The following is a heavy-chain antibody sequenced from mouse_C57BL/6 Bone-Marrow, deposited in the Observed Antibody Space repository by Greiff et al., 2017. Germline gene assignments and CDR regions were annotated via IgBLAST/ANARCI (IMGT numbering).Heavy chain of an antibody. V-gene: IGHV1-47*01. D-gene: IGHD1-3*01. CDR1: GYTFTTYP. CDR2: FHPYNDDT. Sequence: QVQLQQSGAELVKPGASVKMSCKASGYTFTTYPIEWMKQTHGKSLEWIGNFHPYNDDTKYNEKFKGKATLTVDKSSSTVYLELSQLTSDDSAGNYCARSGNYGGYYFDYWGQGTTLTVAS. CDR3: ARSGNYGGYYFDY. J-gene: IGHJ2*01.